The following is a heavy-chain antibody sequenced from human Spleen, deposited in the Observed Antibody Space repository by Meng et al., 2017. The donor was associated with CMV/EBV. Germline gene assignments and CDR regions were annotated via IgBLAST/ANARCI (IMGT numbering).Heavy chain of an antibody. CDR3: ARNHCSSTSCWFDY. CDR2: INHSGST. Sequence: VSGGSVSSGYYWSWIRQPPGKGLEWIGEINHSGSTNYNPSLKSRVTISVDTSKNQFSLKLSSVTAADTAVYYCARNHCSSTSCWFDYWGQGTLVTVSS. D-gene: IGHD2-2*01. J-gene: IGHJ4*02. CDR1: GGSVSSGYY. V-gene: IGHV4-34*01.